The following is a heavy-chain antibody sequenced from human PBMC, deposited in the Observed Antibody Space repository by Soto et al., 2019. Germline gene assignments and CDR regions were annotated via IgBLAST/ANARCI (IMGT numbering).Heavy chain of an antibody. CDR2: IIPIFGTA. J-gene: IGHJ4*02. V-gene: IGHV1-69*01. D-gene: IGHD2-2*01. Sequence: QVQLVQSGAEVKKPGSSVKVSCKASGGTFSSYAISWVRQAPGQGLEWMGGIIPIFGTANYAQKFQGRVTITADESTSTAYLQLSSLRSEDTAVYYCARLPEGYCSSTSCYDYWCQGTLVTVSS. CDR3: ARLPEGYCSSTSCYDY. CDR1: GGTFSSYA.